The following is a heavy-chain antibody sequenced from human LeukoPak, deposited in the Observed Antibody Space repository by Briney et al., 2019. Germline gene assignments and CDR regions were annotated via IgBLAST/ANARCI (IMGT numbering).Heavy chain of an antibody. CDR3: ARDRHWTNDWAFDY. J-gene: IGHJ4*02. CDR1: GGSIGTYY. CDR2: IYYNGYT. V-gene: IGHV4-59*01. Sequence: SETLSLTCTVSGGSIGTYYWSWIRQPPGKGLEWIGYIYYNGYTDYNPSLKSRVTISVHTSKNQFSPKLSSVTAADTAVYYCARDRHWTNDWAFDYWGQGTLVTVSS. D-gene: IGHD1/OR15-1a*01.